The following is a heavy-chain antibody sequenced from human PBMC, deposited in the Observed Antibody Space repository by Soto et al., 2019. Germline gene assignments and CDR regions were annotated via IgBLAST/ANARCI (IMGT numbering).Heavy chain of an antibody. CDR2: ISYDGSNK. J-gene: IGHJ6*02. CDR1: GFTFSSYG. Sequence: QVQLVESGGGVVQPGRSLRLSCAASGFTFSSYGMHWVRQAPGKGLEWVAVISYDGSNKYYADSVKGRFTISRDNSKNTLYLQMNSLRAEDTAVYHCAKILQLGDYAYYYYGMDVWGQGTTVTVSS. D-gene: IGHD4-17*01. CDR3: AKILQLGDYAYYYYGMDV. V-gene: IGHV3-30*18.